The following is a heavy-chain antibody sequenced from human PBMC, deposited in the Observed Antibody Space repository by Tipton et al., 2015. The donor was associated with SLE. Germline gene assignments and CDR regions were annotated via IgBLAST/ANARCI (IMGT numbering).Heavy chain of an antibody. V-gene: IGHV4-39*07. CDR2: IHYSGNT. Sequence: TLSLTCTVSGSSISSSSYYWGWIRQPPVKGLDWIGSIHYSGNTYYNPSLKSRVTKSVDTSKNQFSLKLSTVTSADTAVYYCGRDTGWFDPWGQGTLVTVSS. D-gene: IGHD4-11*01. J-gene: IGHJ5*02. CDR3: GRDTGWFDP. CDR1: GSSISSSSYY.